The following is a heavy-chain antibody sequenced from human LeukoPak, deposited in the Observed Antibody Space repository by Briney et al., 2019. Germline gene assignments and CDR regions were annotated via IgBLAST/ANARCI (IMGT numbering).Heavy chain of an antibody. Sequence: SETLSLTCTVSGGSISNYYWSWIRQPPGKGLEWIGYIYYSGSTNYNPSLKSRVTISVDTSKNQFSLKLSSVTAADTAVYYRATSGYSSGSPFDPWGQGTLVTVSS. CDR1: GGSISNYY. V-gene: IGHV4-59*01. D-gene: IGHD6-19*01. CDR3: ATSGYSSGSPFDP. CDR2: IYYSGST. J-gene: IGHJ5*02.